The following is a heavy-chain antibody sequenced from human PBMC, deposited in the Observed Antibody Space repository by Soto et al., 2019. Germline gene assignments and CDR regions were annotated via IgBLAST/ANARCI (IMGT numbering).Heavy chain of an antibody. J-gene: IGHJ4*02. Sequence: QVQLQESGPGLVKASQTLSLTCTVSGASISGSDHYWSWIRQHPGKGLEWIGHLSYTGNSYNHYYNPSLQSRPTMSLETSKNQFSLNMTSVTAEDPAVYFCARSGRSLLDYWGQGALVSVSS. CDR1: GASISGSDHY. CDR2: LSYTGNSYNH. V-gene: IGHV4-30-4*01. D-gene: IGHD1-26*01. CDR3: ARSGRSLLDY.